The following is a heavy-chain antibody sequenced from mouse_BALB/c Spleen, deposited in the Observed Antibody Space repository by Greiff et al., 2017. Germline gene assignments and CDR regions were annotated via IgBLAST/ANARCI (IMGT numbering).Heavy chain of an antibody. Sequence: EVHLVESGPELVKPGASVKISCKASGYSFTGYFMNWVMQSHGKSLEWIGRINPYNGDTFYNQKFKGKATLTVDKSSSTAHMELRSLASEDSAVYYCARSEDFRLWYFDVWGAGTTVTVSS. CDR1: GYSFTGYF. CDR2: INPYNGDT. D-gene: IGHD1-2*01. V-gene: IGHV1-20*02. CDR3: ARSEDFRLWYFDV. J-gene: IGHJ1*01.